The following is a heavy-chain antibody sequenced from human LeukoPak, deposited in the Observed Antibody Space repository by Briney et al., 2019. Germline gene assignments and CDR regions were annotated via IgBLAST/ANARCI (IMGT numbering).Heavy chain of an antibody. CDR1: GYSISSGYY. Sequence: SETLSLTCTVSGYSISSGYYWGWIRQPPGKGLEWIGSIYHSGSTYYNPSLKSRVTISVDTSKNQFSLKLSSVTAADTAVYYCARGDYYDSSGYSGPFDYWGQGTLVIVSS. CDR2: IYHSGST. V-gene: IGHV4-38-2*02. D-gene: IGHD3-22*01. J-gene: IGHJ4*02. CDR3: ARGDYYDSSGYSGPFDY.